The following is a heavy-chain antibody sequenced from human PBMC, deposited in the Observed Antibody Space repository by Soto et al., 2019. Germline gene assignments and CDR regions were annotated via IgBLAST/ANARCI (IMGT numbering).Heavy chain of an antibody. CDR3: AEGLWTVEHCSGGSCYDGMDV. CDR2: INPKSGDT. D-gene: IGHD2-15*01. V-gene: IGHV1-2*02. J-gene: IGHJ6*02. Sequence: ASVKVSCKASGYTFTGFHLHWVRQAPGQGLEWMGWINPKSGDTNYAQKFLGRVTMTRDTSISTGYMELSGLNSDDTALYYCAEGLWTVEHCSGGSCYDGMDVWGQGTTVTVSS. CDR1: GYTFTGFH.